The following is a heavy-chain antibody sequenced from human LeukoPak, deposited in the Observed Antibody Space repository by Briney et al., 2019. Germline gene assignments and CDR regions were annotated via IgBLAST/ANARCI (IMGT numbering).Heavy chain of an antibody. J-gene: IGHJ5*02. V-gene: IGHV4-38-2*02. CDR3: ARDGDIVVVPAAMISPFDP. CDR2: IYHSGST. CDR1: GYSISSGYY. Sequence: EASETLSLTCTVSGYSISSGYYWGWIRQPPGKGLEWIGSIYHSGSTYYNPSLKSRVTISVDTSKNQFSLKLSSVTAADTAVYYRARDGDIVVVPAAMISPFDPWGQGTLVTVSS. D-gene: IGHD2-2*01.